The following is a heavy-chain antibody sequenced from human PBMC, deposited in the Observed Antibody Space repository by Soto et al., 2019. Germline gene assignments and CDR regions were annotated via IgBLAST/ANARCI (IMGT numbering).Heavy chain of an antibody. V-gene: IGHV3-33*01. CDR2: IRYDGSNK. CDR1: GISFGSHG. J-gene: IGHJ5*02. CDR3: ARTHEWFDP. Sequence: GGSLRLSCAASGISFGSHGMHWVRQAPGKGLEWVAVIRYDGSNKYYADSVKGRFTISRDNSKNTLYLQMNSLRAEDTAVYYCARTHEWFDPWGQGTLVTVSS.